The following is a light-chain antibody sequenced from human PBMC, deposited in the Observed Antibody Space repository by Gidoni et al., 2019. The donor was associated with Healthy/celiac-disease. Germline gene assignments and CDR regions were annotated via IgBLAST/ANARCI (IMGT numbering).Light chain of an antibody. Sequence: DIVMTQSPDSLAVSLGERATINCKSSQSVLYSSNNNNYLAWYQQKPGQPPKLLIYWASTRDPGVPDRFSGSGSGTDFTLTISSLQAEDVAVYYCQQYYSTPYTFXXXTKLEIK. CDR1: QSVLYSSNNNNY. CDR3: QQYYSTPYT. CDR2: WAS. V-gene: IGKV4-1*01. J-gene: IGKJ2*01.